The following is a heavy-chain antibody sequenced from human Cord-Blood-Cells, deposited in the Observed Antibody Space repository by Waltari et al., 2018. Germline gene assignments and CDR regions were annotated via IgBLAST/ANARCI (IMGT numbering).Heavy chain of an antibody. CDR3: ATGVRGDY. CDR2: IRPSGGGT. CDR1: GYTFTRYY. V-gene: IGHV1-46*01. D-gene: IGHD3-10*01. Sequence: QVQLVQSGAEVKKPGASVKGSCKASGYTFTRYYMNWVRQAPGHWLEGMGIIRPSGGGTSDAQKCQGRVTMTRETSTRTVYMELSSLRSEDTAVYYCATGVRGDYWGQGTLVTVSS. J-gene: IGHJ4*02.